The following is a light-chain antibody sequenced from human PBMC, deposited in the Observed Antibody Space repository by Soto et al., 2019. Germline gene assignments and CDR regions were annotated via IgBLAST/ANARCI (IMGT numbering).Light chain of an antibody. J-gene: IGKJ3*01. CDR2: KAS. V-gene: IGKV1-5*03. CDR1: QSISSW. Sequence: DIQMTQSPSTLSASVGDRVTITCRASQSISSWLAWYQQKPGKAPKLLIYKASSLESGVPSRFSGSGSGTEFTLTISSLQPDDFATYYCQQYNNYLFTFGPGTKVDFK. CDR3: QQYNNYLFT.